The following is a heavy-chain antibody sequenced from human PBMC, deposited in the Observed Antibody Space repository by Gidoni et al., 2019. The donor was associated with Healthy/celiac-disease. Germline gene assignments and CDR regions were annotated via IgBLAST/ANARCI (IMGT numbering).Heavy chain of an antibody. J-gene: IGHJ6*02. D-gene: IGHD4-17*01. CDR1: GGTFSSYA. CDR2: IIPIFGTA. V-gene: IGHV1-69*01. CDR3: ARNEMTTVTTWYYYGMDV. Sequence: QVQLVQSGAEVKKPGSSVKVSCKASGGTFSSYAISWVRQAPGQGLEWMGGIIPIFGTANYAQKFQGRVTITADESTSTAYMELSSLRSEDTAVYYCARNEMTTVTTWYYYGMDVWGQGTTVTVSS.